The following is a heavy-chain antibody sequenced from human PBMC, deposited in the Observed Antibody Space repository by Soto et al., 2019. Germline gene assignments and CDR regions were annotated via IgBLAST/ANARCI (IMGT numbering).Heavy chain of an antibody. Sequence: VASVKVSCKASGGTFSSYAISWVRQAPGQGLEWMGGIIPIFGTANYAQKFQGRVTITADESTSTAYMELSSLRSEDTAVYYCARAFKGDIVATITLYYYGMDVWGQGTTVTVSS. J-gene: IGHJ6*02. V-gene: IGHV1-69*13. D-gene: IGHD5-12*01. CDR2: IIPIFGTA. CDR1: GGTFSSYA. CDR3: ARAFKGDIVATITLYYYGMDV.